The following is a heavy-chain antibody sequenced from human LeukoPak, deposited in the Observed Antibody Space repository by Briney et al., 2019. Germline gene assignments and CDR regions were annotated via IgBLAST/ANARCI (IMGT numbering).Heavy chain of an antibody. CDR3: ARGAGGAMPY. D-gene: IGHD3-16*01. CDR2: IYYSGNT. V-gene: IGHV4-59*01. CDR1: GGSISSYY. J-gene: IGHJ4*02. Sequence: PSETLSLTCTVSGGSISSYYWSWIRQPPGKRLEWIGYIYYSGNTNYNPSLKSRVTISADTSKNQFSLKLSSVTAADTAVYYCARGAGGAMPYWGQGTLVTVSS.